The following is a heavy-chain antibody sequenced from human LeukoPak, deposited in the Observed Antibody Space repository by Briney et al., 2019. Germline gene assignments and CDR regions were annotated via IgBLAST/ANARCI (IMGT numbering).Heavy chain of an antibody. CDR1: GFTFSSYA. CDR2: ISYDGNNK. V-gene: IGHV3-30-3*01. CDR3: ARGYDYYYYGMDV. J-gene: IGHJ6*02. Sequence: PGGSLRLSCAASGFTFSSYAMYWVRQAPGTGLEWVAVISYDGNNKYYADSVKGRFTISRDNSNNTLYLQMNSLRAEDTAVYYCARGYDYYYYGMDVWGQGTTVTVSS. D-gene: IGHD5-12*01.